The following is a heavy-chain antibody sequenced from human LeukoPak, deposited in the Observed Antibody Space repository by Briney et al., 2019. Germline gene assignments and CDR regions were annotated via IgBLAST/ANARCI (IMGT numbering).Heavy chain of an antibody. J-gene: IGHJ4*02. V-gene: IGHV3-7*01. CDR2: IKQDGSEK. D-gene: IGHD6-13*01. Sequence: PGGSLRLSCAASGFTFSSYWMSWVRQAPGKGLEWVANIKQDGSEKYYVDSVKGRFTISKDNAKNSLYLQMNSLRAEDTAVYYCARGVGRQLVLIDYWGQGTLVTVSS. CDR3: ARGVGRQLVLIDY. CDR1: GFTFSSYW.